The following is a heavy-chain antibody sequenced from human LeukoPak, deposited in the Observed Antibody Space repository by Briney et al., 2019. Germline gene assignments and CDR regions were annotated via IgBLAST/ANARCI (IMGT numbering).Heavy chain of an antibody. J-gene: IGHJ4*02. CDR2: ISGSGGST. V-gene: IGHV3-23*01. D-gene: IGHD6-13*01. Sequence: PGGSLRLSCAASGFTFSSYAMSWVRQAPGKGLEWVSVISGSGGSTYYADSVKGRFTISRDNSKNTLYLQMNSLRAEVTAVYYCAKAWGSSWYIYDYWGQGTLVTVSS. CDR3: AKAWGSSWYIYDY. CDR1: GFTFSSYA.